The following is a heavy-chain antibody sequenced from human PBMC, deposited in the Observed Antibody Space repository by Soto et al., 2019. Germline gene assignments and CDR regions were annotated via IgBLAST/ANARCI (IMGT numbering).Heavy chain of an antibody. Sequence: GGSLRLSCAASGFTFSSYAMSWVRQAPGKGLEWVSAISGSGGSTYYADSVKGRFTISRDNSKNTLYLQMNSLRAEDTAVYYCAKDIWIQLWDEEENREGGGFDYWGQGTLVTVSS. CDR1: GFTFSSYA. V-gene: IGHV3-23*01. CDR3: AKDIWIQLWDEEENREGGGFDY. J-gene: IGHJ4*02. CDR2: ISGSGGST. D-gene: IGHD5-18*01.